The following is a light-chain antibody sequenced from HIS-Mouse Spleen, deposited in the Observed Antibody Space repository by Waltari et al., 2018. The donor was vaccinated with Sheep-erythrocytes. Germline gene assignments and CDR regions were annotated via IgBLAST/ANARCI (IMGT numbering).Light chain of an antibody. J-gene: IGLJ3*02. Sequence: QSITLSCTGTSSDVGGYNYGSWYQQHPGKAPKLMIYEVSNRHSGVSNRFSGSKSGNPAALTISGLQAEDEADYYCSSYTSSSTWVFGGGTKLTVL. CDR3: SSYTSSSTWV. CDR1: SSDVGGYNY. V-gene: IGLV2-14*01. CDR2: EVS.